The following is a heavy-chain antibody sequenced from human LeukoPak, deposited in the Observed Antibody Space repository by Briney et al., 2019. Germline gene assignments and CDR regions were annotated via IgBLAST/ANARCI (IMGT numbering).Heavy chain of an antibody. Sequence: GASVKVSCKASGYTFTSYDINWVRPATGQRLERMGWMNPNSGNTGYAQKFQGRVTMTRSTSVSTAYMELSNLTPEDTAVYYCARSSVGVRRRTDDWGQGTLVTVSS. V-gene: IGHV1-8*01. CDR3: ARSSVGVRRRTDD. CDR1: GYTFTSYD. J-gene: IGHJ4*02. D-gene: IGHD1-26*01. CDR2: MNPNSGNT.